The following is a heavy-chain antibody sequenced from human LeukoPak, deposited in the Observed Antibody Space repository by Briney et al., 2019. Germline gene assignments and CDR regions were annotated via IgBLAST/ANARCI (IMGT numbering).Heavy chain of an antibody. D-gene: IGHD5-24*01. CDR3: VKGRTGYNPDAFDM. Sequence: PGGSLRLSCAASGFTFSSYGMSWVRQAPGKGLAWVSYISRSTTDIRYAESVRGRFTIFRDNAENSLFLQMNSLRHEDTAVYYCVKGRTGYNPDAFDMWGRGTMVTVSS. CDR2: ISRSTTDI. V-gene: IGHV3-21*05. CDR1: GFTFSSYG. J-gene: IGHJ3*02.